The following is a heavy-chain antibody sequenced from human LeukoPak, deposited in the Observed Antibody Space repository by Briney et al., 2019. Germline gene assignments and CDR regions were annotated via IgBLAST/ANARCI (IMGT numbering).Heavy chain of an antibody. CDR1: GGTFSSYA. CDR3: ASGSQLLHYYEYLVG. CDR2: IIPIFGTA. D-gene: IGHD2-2*01. V-gene: IGHV1-69*05. Sequence: SVKVSCKASGGTFSSYAISWVRQAPGQGLEWMGRIIPIFGTANYAQKFQGRVTITTDESTSTAYMERSSLRSEVTAVYYCASGSQLLHYYEYLVGRGKGTTVTLSS. J-gene: IGHJ6*03.